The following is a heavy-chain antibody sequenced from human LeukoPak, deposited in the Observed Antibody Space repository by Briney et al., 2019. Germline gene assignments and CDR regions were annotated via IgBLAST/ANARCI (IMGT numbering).Heavy chain of an antibody. CDR2: IYSGGST. CDR3: ASASWLHIDY. V-gene: IGHV3-53*01. CDR1: GFTFSDYY. D-gene: IGHD5-24*01. Sequence: PGGSLRLSCAASGFTFSDYYMSWVRQAPGKGLEWVSVIYSGGSTYYADSVKGRFTISRDNSKNTLYLQMNSLRAEDTAVYYCASASWLHIDYWGQGTLVTVSS. J-gene: IGHJ4*02.